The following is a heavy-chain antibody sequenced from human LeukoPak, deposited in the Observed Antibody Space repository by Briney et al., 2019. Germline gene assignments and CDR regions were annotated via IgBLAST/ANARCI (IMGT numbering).Heavy chain of an antibody. V-gene: IGHV3-74*01. CDR2: IKNDGSRT. D-gene: IGHD6-13*01. CDR1: GVTFSRYW. Sequence: GGSLRLSCAASGVTFSRYWMHWVRQAPGKGLVWVSRIKNDGSRTTYADAVKGRFTISRDNAKNTLYLQMDSLRAEDTAIYYCAKLFKAYSSTWIDYWGQGNLVTVSS. CDR3: AKLFKAYSSTWIDY. J-gene: IGHJ4*02.